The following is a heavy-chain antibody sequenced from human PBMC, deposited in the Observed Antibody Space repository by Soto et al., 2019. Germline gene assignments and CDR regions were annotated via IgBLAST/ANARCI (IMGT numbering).Heavy chain of an antibody. Sequence: PSETLSLTCAVSGGSINTRNHYWGWIRQPPGKGLEWIASIFYSGTTYYNPSLKSRVTISVDTVKNHFSLKMSSVTAADTALYYCAGPSKNFDFSDPWGQGTLVTVSS. CDR3: AGPSKNFDFSDP. J-gene: IGHJ5*01. V-gene: IGHV4-39*02. CDR2: IFYSGTT. CDR1: GGSINTRNHY. D-gene: IGHD1-7*01.